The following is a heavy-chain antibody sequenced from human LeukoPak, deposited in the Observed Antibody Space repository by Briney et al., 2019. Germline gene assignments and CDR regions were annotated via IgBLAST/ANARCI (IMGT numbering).Heavy chain of an antibody. J-gene: IGHJ4*02. V-gene: IGHV4-59*01. CDR1: RGSISSYY. CDR3: ARGHYDSSGYYPSPFDY. Sequence: SETLSLTCTVSRGSISSYYWSWIRQPPGKGLEWIGYIYYTGSTNYNPSLKSRVTISVDTSKNHFSLKLSSVTAADTAVYYCARGHYDSSGYYPSPFDYGGQGTLVTVSS. D-gene: IGHD3-22*01. CDR2: IYYTGST.